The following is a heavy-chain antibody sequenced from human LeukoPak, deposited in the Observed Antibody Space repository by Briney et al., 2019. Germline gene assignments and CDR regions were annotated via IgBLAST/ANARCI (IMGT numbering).Heavy chain of an antibody. Sequence: GGSLRLSCEASGFTFSHFGMHWVRQAPGKGLEWVAVIWSDGTNQYYADSVKGRFTISRDNFKNKVSLQMNRLRAEDTAVYYYAKDAQRGFDYSNSLEHWGQGTLVTVSS. D-gene: IGHD4-11*01. V-gene: IGHV3-33*03. CDR2: IWSDGTNQ. CDR3: AKDAQRGFDYSNSLEH. CDR1: GFTFSHFG. J-gene: IGHJ4*02.